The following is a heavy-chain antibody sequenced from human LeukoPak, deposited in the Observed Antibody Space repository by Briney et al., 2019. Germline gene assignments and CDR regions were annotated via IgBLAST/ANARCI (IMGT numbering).Heavy chain of an antibody. CDR1: GYTFTNYY. D-gene: IGHD5-12*01. J-gene: IGHJ4*02. CDR3: ARERGSSGYDF. V-gene: IGHV1-46*01. Sequence: ASVKVSFKASGYTFTNYYIHWVRQAPGQGLEWMGIINPSGVSTNYAQKFQGRLTMTGDTSTNTVYMDLSSLESEDTAVYYCARERGSSGYDFWGQGTLVTVSS. CDR2: INPSGVST.